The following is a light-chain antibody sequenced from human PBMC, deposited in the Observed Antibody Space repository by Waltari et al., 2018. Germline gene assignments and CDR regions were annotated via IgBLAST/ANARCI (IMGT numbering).Light chain of an antibody. J-gene: IGKJ2*01. CDR2: WAS. CDR3: QQYFGIPS. CDR1: HSLLWASGSND. V-gene: IGKV4-1*01. Sequence: DIVMTQSPDSLTVALGERATLNCRSSHSLLWASGSNDLAWYQQKPGQPPKLLISWASTRESGVPDRFSGSGSGTDFALTITRLQSEDVATYYCQQYFGIPSFGQGTKLEI.